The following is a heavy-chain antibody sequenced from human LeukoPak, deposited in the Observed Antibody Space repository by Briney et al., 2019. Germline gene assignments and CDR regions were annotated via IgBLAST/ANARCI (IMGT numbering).Heavy chain of an antibody. CDR3: AKDHGTGSFDY. Sequence: GGSLRLSCAASGFTFSSYGMHWVRQAPGKGLEWVAVISYDGSNKYYADSVKGRFTTSRDNSKNTLYLQMNSLRAEDTAVYYCAKDHGTGSFDYWGQGTLVTVSS. V-gene: IGHV3-30*18. J-gene: IGHJ4*02. D-gene: IGHD3-9*01. CDR2: ISYDGSNK. CDR1: GFTFSSYG.